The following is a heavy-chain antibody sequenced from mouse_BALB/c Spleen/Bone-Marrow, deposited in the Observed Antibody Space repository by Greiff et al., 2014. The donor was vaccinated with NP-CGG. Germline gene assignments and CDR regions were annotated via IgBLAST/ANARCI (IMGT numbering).Heavy chain of an antibody. Sequence: LVESGAELVKPGASVKLSCTASGFNIKDSYLHWVRQRPEQGLDWIGRIDPAKGNTNYDPKFQGKATITADTSSNTAYLQPSSLTSEDTAVYFCARNYPFAYWGQGTLVTVSA. J-gene: IGHJ3*01. CDR2: IDPAKGNT. D-gene: IGHD2-1*01. V-gene: IGHV14-3*02. CDR1: GFNIKDSY. CDR3: ARNYPFAY.